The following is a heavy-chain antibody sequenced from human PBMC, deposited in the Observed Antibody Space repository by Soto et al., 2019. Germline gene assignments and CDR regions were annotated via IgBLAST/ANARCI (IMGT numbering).Heavy chain of an antibody. V-gene: IGHV3-11*06. CDR3: VRCLELLTTSDT. J-gene: IGHJ5*02. D-gene: IGHD2-21*02. CDR1: GFNFSANY. CDR2: ISSSSRDT. Sequence: PGGSLRLSCAASGFNFSANYMSWVRQAPGKGLEWISYISSSSRDTEYADSVKGRFMISRDNAKGSMSLQMNSLRVEDTAIYYWVRCLELLTTSDTWGQGPPVTASS.